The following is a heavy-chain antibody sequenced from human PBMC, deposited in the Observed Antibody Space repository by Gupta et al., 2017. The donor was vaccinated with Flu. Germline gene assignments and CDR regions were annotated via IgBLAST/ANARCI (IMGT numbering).Heavy chain of an antibody. Sequence: QVQLQQWGAGLLKPSETLSLTCAVYGGSFSGYYWSWIRQPPGKGLEWIGEINHSGSTNYNPSLKSRVTISVDTSKNQFSLKLSSVTAADTAVYYCARGGRHSEIDYWGQGTLVTVSS. D-gene: IGHD5-18*01. V-gene: IGHV4-34*01. J-gene: IGHJ4*02. CDR2: INHSGST. CDR3: ARGGRHSEIDY. CDR1: GGSFSGYY.